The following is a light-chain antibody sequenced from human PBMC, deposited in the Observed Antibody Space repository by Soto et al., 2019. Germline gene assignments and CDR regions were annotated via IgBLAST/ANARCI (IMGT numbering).Light chain of an antibody. Sequence: QSALTQPASVSGSPGQSITISCTTTSSYNGAYNYVSWYQQHTGKAPKLIIYDVTSRPSGVSNRFSGSKSGNTASLTISGLQAEDEADYFCSSHTFGSIVVFGGGTKLTVL. CDR2: DVT. J-gene: IGLJ2*01. CDR3: SSHTFGSIVV. V-gene: IGLV2-14*03. CDR1: SSYNGAYNY.